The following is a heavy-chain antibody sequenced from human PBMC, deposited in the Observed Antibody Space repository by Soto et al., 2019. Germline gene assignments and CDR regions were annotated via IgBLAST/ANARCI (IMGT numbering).Heavy chain of an antibody. CDR3: ASRITGTIYYYGMDV. CDR2: INHSGST. D-gene: IGHD1-7*01. J-gene: IGHJ6*02. Sequence: SETLSLTCAVYGGSFSGYYWSWIRQPPGKGLEWIGEINHSGSTNYNPSLKSRVTISVDTSRNQFSLKLSSVTAADTAVYYCASRITGTIYYYGMDVWGQGTTVTVSS. CDR1: GGSFSGYY. V-gene: IGHV4-34*01.